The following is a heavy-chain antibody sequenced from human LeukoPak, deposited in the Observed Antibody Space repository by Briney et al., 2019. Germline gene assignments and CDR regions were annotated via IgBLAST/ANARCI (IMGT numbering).Heavy chain of an antibody. CDR3: ARDGGVCFGGDDAFDI. V-gene: IGHV3-74*01. Sequence: GGSLRLSCAASGFTFSSYWMHWVRQAPGKGLVWVSRINSDGSSTSYADSVKGRLTISRDNAKNTLDLQMNSLRAEDTAVYYCARDGGVCFGGDDAFDIWGQGTMVTVSS. CDR1: GFTFSSYW. CDR2: INSDGSST. D-gene: IGHD3-10*01. J-gene: IGHJ3*02.